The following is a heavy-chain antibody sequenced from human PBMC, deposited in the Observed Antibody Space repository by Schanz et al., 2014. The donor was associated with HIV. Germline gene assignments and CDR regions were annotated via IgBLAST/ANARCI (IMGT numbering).Heavy chain of an antibody. J-gene: IGHJ4*02. CDR3: ASDPPQNGYNSLDY. D-gene: IGHD5-12*01. CDR2: IIPLFGTP. V-gene: IGHV1-69*01. CDR1: GGSFSSSL. Sequence: QVLLVQSGPEVKRPGASVNVSCTTSGGSFSSSLISWVRQAPGQGLEWMGGIIPLFGTPNYAQNFQGRVTITADESASTAYMELSGLTSGDTAVYYCASDPPQNGYNSLDYWGQGTLVTVSS.